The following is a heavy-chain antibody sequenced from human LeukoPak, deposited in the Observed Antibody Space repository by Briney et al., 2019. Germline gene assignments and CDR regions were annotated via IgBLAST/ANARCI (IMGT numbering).Heavy chain of an antibody. CDR1: GFTFSSYA. D-gene: IGHD5-18*01. Sequence: TGGPLRLSCAASGFTFSSYAMSWVRQAPGKGLEWVSAISGSGGSTYYADSVKGRFTISRDNSKNTLYLQMNSLRAEDTAVYYCAKDQANTAMVFDYWGQGTLVTVSS. J-gene: IGHJ4*02. CDR3: AKDQANTAMVFDY. V-gene: IGHV3-23*01. CDR2: ISGSGGST.